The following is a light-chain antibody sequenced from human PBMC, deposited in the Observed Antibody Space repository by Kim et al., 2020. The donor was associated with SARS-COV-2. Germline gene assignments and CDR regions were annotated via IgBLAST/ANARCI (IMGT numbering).Light chain of an antibody. CDR3: LAWDSRTAI. V-gene: IGLV3-1*01. CDR1: KLGDKY. CDR2: QDS. Sequence: SYELTQPPSVSVSPGQTASITCSGDKLGDKYACWYHQKPGQSPVLVIYQDSKRPSGIPERFSGSNSGNTATLTISGTQAMDEADYYCLAWDSRTAIFGGG. J-gene: IGLJ2*01.